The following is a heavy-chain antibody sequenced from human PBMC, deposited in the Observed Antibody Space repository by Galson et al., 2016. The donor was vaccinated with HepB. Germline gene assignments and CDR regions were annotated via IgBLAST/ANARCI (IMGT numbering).Heavy chain of an antibody. V-gene: IGHV1-8*01. CDR2: MDPNRGKT. J-gene: IGHJ2*01. D-gene: IGHD3-16*01. CDR1: GYTLTNYE. CDR3: GRTRHGVYCYFER. Sequence: SVKVSCKASGYTLTNYEINWVRQATGQGLEWMGWMDPNRGKTGYAQKFQGRVIMTSDHSISTAYMELSSLRSEDTAVYFCGRTRHGVYCYFERWGRGTLVTVSS.